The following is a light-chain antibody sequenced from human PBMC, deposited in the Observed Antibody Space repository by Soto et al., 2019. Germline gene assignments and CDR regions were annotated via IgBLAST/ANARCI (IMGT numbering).Light chain of an antibody. CDR2: GAS. CDR1: QNVDSNY. V-gene: IGKV3-20*01. Sequence: EIVLRHSPGTLSLSPCERATLSFSASQNVDSNYLAWYQQKPGQAPRIIIFGASGRATGIPDRFSGSGSGTDFTLTISRLEPEDFAVYYCQQYGSLSWTFGQGTKVDIK. CDR3: QQYGSLSWT. J-gene: IGKJ1*01.